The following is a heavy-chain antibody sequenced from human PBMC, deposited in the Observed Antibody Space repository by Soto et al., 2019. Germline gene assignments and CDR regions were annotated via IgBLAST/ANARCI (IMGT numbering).Heavy chain of an antibody. CDR2: VYYSGTT. CDR3: VTVNLVGAAYYFDY. D-gene: IGHD1-26*01. Sequence: SETLSLTCTVSGGSIRNGDYYWGWIRQPPGKGLEWIGYVYYSGTTYSHPSLNSRVSISVDTSENQFSLRLTSVTAADTAVYYCVTVNLVGAAYYFDYWGPGTLVTV. CDR1: GGSIRNGDYY. J-gene: IGHJ4*02. V-gene: IGHV4-30-4*01.